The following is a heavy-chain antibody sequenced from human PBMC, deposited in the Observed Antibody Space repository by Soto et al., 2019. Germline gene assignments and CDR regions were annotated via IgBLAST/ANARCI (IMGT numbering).Heavy chain of an antibody. CDR1: GFTFSSYA. D-gene: IGHD3-10*01. CDR2: ISYDGSNK. CDR3: ARGGPGSSLGY. Sequence: QVQLVESGGGVVQPGRSLRLSCAASGFTFSSYAMHWVRQAPGKGLEWVAVISYDGSNKYYADSVKGRFTISRDNSKNTLYLQMNSLRAEETAVYYCARGGPGSSLGYWGQGTLVTVSS. V-gene: IGHV3-30-3*01. J-gene: IGHJ4*02.